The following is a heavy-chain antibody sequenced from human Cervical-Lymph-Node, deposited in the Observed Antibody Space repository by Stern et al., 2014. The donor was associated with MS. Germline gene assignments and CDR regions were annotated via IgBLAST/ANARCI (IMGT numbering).Heavy chain of an antibody. Sequence: DQLVESGAEVKKPGSSVKVSCKASGGTFSNYATSWVRLPPGQGLEWMGGIVPLFGKPNYAQKFQGRGTITADESTSTAYMDLSSLRSEDTVVYYCASPLTATSVPFGYYGMDVWGQGTTVTVS. CDR1: GGTFSNYA. CDR2: IVPLFGKP. CDR3: ASPLTATSVPFGYYGMDV. J-gene: IGHJ6*02. V-gene: IGHV1-69*01. D-gene: IGHD4-17*01.